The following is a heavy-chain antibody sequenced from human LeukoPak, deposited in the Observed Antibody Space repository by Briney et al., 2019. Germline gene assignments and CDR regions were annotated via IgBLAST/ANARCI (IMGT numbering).Heavy chain of an antibody. CDR2: ISYDGSNK. J-gene: IGHJ4*02. Sequence: GGSLRLSCAASGFTFSSYAMHWVRQAPGKGLEWVAVISYDGSNKYYADSVKGRFTISRDNSKNTLYLQMNSLRAVDTAVYYCARGAVWGVLTYFDYWGQGTLVTVSS. D-gene: IGHD3-10*01. CDR3: ARGAVWGVLTYFDY. CDR1: GFTFSSYA. V-gene: IGHV3-30*04.